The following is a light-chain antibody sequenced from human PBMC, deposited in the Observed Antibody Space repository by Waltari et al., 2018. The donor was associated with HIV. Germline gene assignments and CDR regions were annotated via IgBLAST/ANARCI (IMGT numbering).Light chain of an antibody. CDR3: EQYKTGPLT. Sequence: ETVLTQSPGTLSVSPGGRATLSCRASQNVFSDLTWYHQKPRQAPRLPLSGASKRATGVPARFSGSGSGTEFTHTITGLQSEDYGVYHCEQYKTGPLTFGQGTRVEIK. V-gene: IGKV3-15*01. J-gene: IGKJ1*01. CDR1: QNVFSD. CDR2: GAS.